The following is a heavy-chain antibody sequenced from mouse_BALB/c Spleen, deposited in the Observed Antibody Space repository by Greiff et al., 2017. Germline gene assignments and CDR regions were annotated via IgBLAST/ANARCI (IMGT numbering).Heavy chain of an antibody. CDR1: GYTFTSYW. CDR3: TRREVTTYCFAY. V-gene: IGHV1-87*01. CDR2: IYPGDGYT. Sequence: QVQLKQSGAELARPGASVKLSCKASGYTFTSYWMQWVNQRPGQGLEWIGTIYPGDGYTRYTQKFKGKATLTADTSSSTAYMQLSSLASEDSAVYYSTRREVTTYCFAYWGQGTLVTVSA. D-gene: IGHD2-2*01. J-gene: IGHJ3*01.